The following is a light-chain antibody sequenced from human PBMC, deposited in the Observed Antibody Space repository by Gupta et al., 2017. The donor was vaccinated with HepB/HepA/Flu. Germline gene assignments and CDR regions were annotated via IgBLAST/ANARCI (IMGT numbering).Light chain of an antibody. CDR1: QSVNSY. J-gene: IGKJ3*01. CDR2: DAS. Sequence: EIVLTQSPATLSLSPGERATISCRASQSVNSYLAWYLQKPGQAPRLLIYDASNRATGIPARFSGSGSGTDFTLTISILEPEDFAVYYCQQRGNWPFTFGPGTKVDI. V-gene: IGKV3-11*01. CDR3: QQRGNWPFT.